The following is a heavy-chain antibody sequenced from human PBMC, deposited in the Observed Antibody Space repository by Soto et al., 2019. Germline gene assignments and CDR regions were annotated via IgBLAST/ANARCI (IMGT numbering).Heavy chain of an antibody. Sequence: GASVKVSCKASGGTFSSYSISWVLQAPGQGLEWMGGIIPIFGTANYAQKFQGRVTITADESTSTAYIELSSLRSEDTAVYYCARDPNYYGSGDLDYWGQGTLVTVSS. D-gene: IGHD3-10*01. CDR1: GGTFSSYS. CDR3: ARDPNYYGSGDLDY. V-gene: IGHV1-69*13. CDR2: IIPIFGTA. J-gene: IGHJ4*02.